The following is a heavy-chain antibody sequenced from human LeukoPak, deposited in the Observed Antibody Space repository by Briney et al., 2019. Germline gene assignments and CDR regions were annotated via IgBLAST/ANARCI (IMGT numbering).Heavy chain of an antibody. D-gene: IGHD3-10*01. V-gene: IGHV3-23*01. CDR2: ISGSGGST. Sequence: GGSLRLSCAASGFTFSSYAMSWVRQAPGKGLERVSAISGSGGSTYYADSVKGRFTISRDNSKNTLYLQMNSLRAEDTAVYYCAKKGFGELVIDYWGQGTLVTVSS. CDR3: AKKGFGELVIDY. J-gene: IGHJ4*02. CDR1: GFTFSSYA.